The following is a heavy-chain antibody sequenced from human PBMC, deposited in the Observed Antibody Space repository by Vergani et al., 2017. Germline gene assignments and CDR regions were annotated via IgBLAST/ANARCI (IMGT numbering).Heavy chain of an antibody. Sequence: QVQLPESGPGLVKPSETLSLTCTVSGGSISSYYWSWIRQPPGKGLEWIGYIYYSGSTNYNPSLKSRVTISVDTSKNQFSLKLSSVTAADTAVYYCARSSDIVVVPAAIDYGPAAFDYWGQGTLVTVSS. CDR2: IYYSGST. D-gene: IGHD2-2*02. V-gene: IGHV4-59*01. J-gene: IGHJ4*02. CDR3: ARSSDIVVVPAAIDYGPAAFDY. CDR1: GGSISSYY.